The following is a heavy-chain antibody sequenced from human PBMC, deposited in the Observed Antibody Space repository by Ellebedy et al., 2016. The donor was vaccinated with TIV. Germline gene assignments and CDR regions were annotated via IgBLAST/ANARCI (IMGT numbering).Heavy chain of an antibody. CDR1: GFTFSSYS. D-gene: IGHD6-19*01. Sequence: GESLKISXAASGFTFSSYSMNWVRQAPGKGLEWVSSISSSSSYIYYADSVKGRFTISRDNAKNSLYLQMNSLRAEDTAVYYCARDTIAVAGTADWGQGTLVTVSS. V-gene: IGHV3-21*01. J-gene: IGHJ4*02. CDR3: ARDTIAVAGTAD. CDR2: ISSSSSYI.